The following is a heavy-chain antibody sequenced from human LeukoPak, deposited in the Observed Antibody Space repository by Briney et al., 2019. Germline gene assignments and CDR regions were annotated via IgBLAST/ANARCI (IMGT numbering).Heavy chain of an antibody. CDR3: ARDNPYCGGDCYSF. CDR1: GFTFSNYA. Sequence: GGSLRLSCAASGFTFSNYAMSWVRQAPGKGLEWVSVIYSGGSTYYADSVKGRFTISRDNSKNTLYLQMNSLRAEDTAVYYCARDNPYCGGDCYSFWGQGTLVTVSS. V-gene: IGHV3-53*01. D-gene: IGHD2-21*01. CDR2: IYSGGST. J-gene: IGHJ4*02.